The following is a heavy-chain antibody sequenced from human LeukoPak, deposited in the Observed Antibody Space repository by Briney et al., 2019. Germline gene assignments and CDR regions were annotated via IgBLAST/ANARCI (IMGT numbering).Heavy chain of an antibody. CDR1: GFTFGDYA. D-gene: IGHD2-15*01. V-gene: IGHV3-49*04. CDR3: QIAGYCSGGSCYSEASDY. J-gene: IGHJ4*02. CDR2: IRSKAYGATT. Sequence: GGSLRLSCTASGFTFGDYAMSWVRPAPGKGLEWVGFIRSKAYGATTEYAASVKGRFTISRDDSKSIAYLQMNSLKTEDTAVYYCQIAGYCSGGSCYSEASDYWGQGTLVTVSS.